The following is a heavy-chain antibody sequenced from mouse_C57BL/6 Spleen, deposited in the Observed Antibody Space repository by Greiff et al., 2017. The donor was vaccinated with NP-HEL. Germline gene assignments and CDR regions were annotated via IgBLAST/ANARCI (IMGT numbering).Heavy chain of an antibody. CDR1: GYTFTSYG. CDR3: ARSGYDYYAMDY. V-gene: IGHV1-81*01. CDR2: IYPRSGNT. Sequence: QVQLQQSGAELARPGASVKLSCKASGYTFTSYGISWVKQRTGQGLEWIGEIYPRSGNTYYNEKFKGKATMTADKSSSTAYMELRSLTSEDSAVYFCARSGYDYYAMDYWGQGTSVTVSS. D-gene: IGHD3-1*01. J-gene: IGHJ4*01.